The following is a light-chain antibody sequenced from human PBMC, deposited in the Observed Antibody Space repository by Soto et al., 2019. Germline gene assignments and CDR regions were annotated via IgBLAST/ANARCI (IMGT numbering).Light chain of an antibody. CDR3: HHSNNWPRT. CDR2: GAS. V-gene: IGKV3-15*01. CDR1: QNVNSN. J-gene: IGKJ1*01. Sequence: EIVMTQSPASLSVSPGERATLSCRASQNVNSNLAWYQQKPGQAPRFLIYGASTRATGIPARFSGSGSGTEFTLTISSLQYEDFEVYYCHHSNNWPRTLGQGTKVDIK.